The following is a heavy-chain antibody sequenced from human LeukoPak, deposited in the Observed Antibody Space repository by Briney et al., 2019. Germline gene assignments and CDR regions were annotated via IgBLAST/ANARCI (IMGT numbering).Heavy chain of an antibody. Sequence: ASVKVSCKASGYTFTGYYMHWVRQAPGQGLEWMGWINPNSGGTNYAQKFQGRVTMTRDTSISTAYMELSRLRSDDTAVYYCASWGIAAAGTRDYFDYWGQGTLVTVSS. V-gene: IGHV1-2*02. J-gene: IGHJ4*02. D-gene: IGHD6-13*01. CDR1: GYTFTGYY. CDR2: INPNSGGT. CDR3: ASWGIAAAGTRDYFDY.